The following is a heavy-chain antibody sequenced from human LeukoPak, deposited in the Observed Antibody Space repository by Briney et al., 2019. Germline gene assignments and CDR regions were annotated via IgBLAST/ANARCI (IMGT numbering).Heavy chain of an antibody. Sequence: GASVKVSCKASGGTFSSYAISWVRQAPGQGLEWMGVITPIFGTANYAQKFQGRVTITADESTSTAYMELSSLRSEDTAVYYCARDPRTTVTRGGVQLGFDPWGQGTLVTVSS. D-gene: IGHD4-17*01. CDR2: ITPIFGTA. V-gene: IGHV1-69*01. J-gene: IGHJ5*02. CDR3: ARDPRTTVTRGGVQLGFDP. CDR1: GGTFSSYA.